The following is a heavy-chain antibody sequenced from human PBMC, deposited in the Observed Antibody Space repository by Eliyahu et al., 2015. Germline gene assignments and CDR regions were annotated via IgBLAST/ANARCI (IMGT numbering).Heavy chain of an antibody. J-gene: IGHJ4*02. CDR3: ARGSPAVAADDYFDY. Sequence: QVQLVESGGGVVQPGRSLXLSXAASGFXFXXYGMHWVRQAPGKGLEWVAVIWYDGSNKYYADSVKGRFTISRDNSKNTLYLQMNSLRAEDTAVYYCARGSPAVAADDYFDYWGQGTLVTVSS. D-gene: IGHD6-19*01. CDR2: IWYDGSNK. V-gene: IGHV3-33*01. CDR1: GFXFXXYG.